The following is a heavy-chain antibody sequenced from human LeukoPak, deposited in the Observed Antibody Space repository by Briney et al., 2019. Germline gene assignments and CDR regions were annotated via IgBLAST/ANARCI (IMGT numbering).Heavy chain of an antibody. Sequence: SVKVSCKGSGGTFSSYAISWVRQAPGQGLEWMGGIIPIFGTANYAQKFQGRVTITTDESTSTAYMELSSLRSEDTAVYYCARASPPYYYDSSGYYFDYWGQGTLVTVSS. J-gene: IGHJ4*02. V-gene: IGHV1-69*05. CDR3: ARASPPYYYDSSGYYFDY. CDR2: IIPIFGTA. CDR1: GGTFSSYA. D-gene: IGHD3-22*01.